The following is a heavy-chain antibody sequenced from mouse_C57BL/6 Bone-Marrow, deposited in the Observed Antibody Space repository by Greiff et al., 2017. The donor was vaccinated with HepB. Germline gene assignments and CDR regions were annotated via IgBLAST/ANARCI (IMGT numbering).Heavy chain of an antibody. CDR2: SRNKANDYTT. Sequence: EVMLVDSGGGLVQSGRSLRLSCATSGFTFSDFYMEWVRQAPGKGLEWIAASRNKANDYTTEYSASVKGRFIVSRDTSQSILYLQMNALRAEDTAIYYCARDADYSNYGFAYWGQGTLVTVSA. CDR1: GFTFSDFY. CDR3: ARDADYSNYGFAY. D-gene: IGHD2-5*01. J-gene: IGHJ3*01. V-gene: IGHV7-1*01.